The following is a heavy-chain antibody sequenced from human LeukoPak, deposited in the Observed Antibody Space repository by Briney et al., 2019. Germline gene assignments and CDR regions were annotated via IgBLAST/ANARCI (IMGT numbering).Heavy chain of an antibody. D-gene: IGHD3-22*01. Sequence: ASVKVSCKASGYTFTGYYMHWVRQAPGQGLEWMGIINPSGGSTSYAQKFQGRVTMTRDTSTSTVYMELSSLRSEDTAVYYCARAMFYFDSSGYWPSGYWGQGTLVTVSS. V-gene: IGHV1-46*01. CDR2: INPSGGST. CDR3: ARAMFYFDSSGYWPSGY. J-gene: IGHJ4*02. CDR1: GYTFTGYY.